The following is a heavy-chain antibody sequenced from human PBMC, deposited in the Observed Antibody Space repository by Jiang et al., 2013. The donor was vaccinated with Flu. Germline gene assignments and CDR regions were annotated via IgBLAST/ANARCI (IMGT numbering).Heavy chain of an antibody. J-gene: IGHJ4*02. V-gene: IGHV5-10-1*01. D-gene: IGHD3-22*01. Sequence: SLRISCKGSGYSFTSYWISWVRQMPGKGLEWMGRIDPSDSYTNYSPSFQGHVTISADKSISTAYLQWSSLKASDTAMYYCATLYYDSSGYYEAPDYWGQGTLVTVSS. CDR3: ATLYYDSSGYYEAPDY. CDR2: IDPSDSYT. CDR1: GYSFTSYW.